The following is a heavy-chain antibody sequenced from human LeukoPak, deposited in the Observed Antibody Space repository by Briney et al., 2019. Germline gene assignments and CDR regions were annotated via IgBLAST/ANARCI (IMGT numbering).Heavy chain of an antibody. Sequence: ASVKVSCKASGYTFTSYGISWVRQAPGQGLEWMGWISAYNGNTNYAQKLQGRVTMTTDTSTSTAYMELRSLRSDDTAVYYCARHLAQDIVVVVAATNYYYYMDVWGKGTTVTIPS. V-gene: IGHV1-18*01. CDR2: ISAYNGNT. D-gene: IGHD2-15*01. CDR3: ARHLAQDIVVVVAATNYYYYMDV. J-gene: IGHJ6*03. CDR1: GYTFTSYG.